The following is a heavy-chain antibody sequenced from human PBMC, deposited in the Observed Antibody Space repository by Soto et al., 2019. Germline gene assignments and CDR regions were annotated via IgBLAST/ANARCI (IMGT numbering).Heavy chain of an antibody. Sequence: QVQLQQWGAGLLKPSETLSLTCAVYGGSFSGYYWSWIRQPPGKGLEWIGEINHSGSTNYNPSLKSRVTISVDTSKNQFSLKLSSVTAADTAVYYCARARYSSSWPRLGPWGQGTLVTVSS. D-gene: IGHD6-13*01. CDR2: INHSGST. J-gene: IGHJ5*02. CDR3: ARARYSSSWPRLGP. CDR1: GGSFSGYY. V-gene: IGHV4-34*01.